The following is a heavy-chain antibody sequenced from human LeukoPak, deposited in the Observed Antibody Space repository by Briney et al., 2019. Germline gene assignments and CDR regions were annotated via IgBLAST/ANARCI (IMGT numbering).Heavy chain of an antibody. Sequence: GGSLRLSCAASGFTFSSYTMNWVRQPPGRGLEWVSNIGTSSTTIYYADSVKGRFTISRDNAKNSLYLQMNSLRADDTAVYYCARFAAGGSYYYYMDVWGKGTTVTVSS. D-gene: IGHD6-25*01. CDR2: IGTSSTTI. J-gene: IGHJ6*03. CDR3: ARFAAGGSYYYYMDV. CDR1: GFTFSSYT. V-gene: IGHV3-48*01.